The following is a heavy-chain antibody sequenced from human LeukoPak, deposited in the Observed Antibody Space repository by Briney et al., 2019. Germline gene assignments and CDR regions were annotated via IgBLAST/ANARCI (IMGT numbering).Heavy chain of an antibody. V-gene: IGHV4-34*01. CDR1: GGSFNGFY. J-gene: IGHJ6*03. Sequence: SETLSLTCAVYGGSFNGFYWSWIRQPPGKGLEWIGGINHGRSTNLSPSLSSRVTLSVDTSKNQFSLHVTSVTAADTAVYFCARGAANSREYLYYMDVWGKGVTVTVSS. CDR2: INHGRST. CDR3: ARGAANSREYLYYMDV. D-gene: IGHD4-23*01.